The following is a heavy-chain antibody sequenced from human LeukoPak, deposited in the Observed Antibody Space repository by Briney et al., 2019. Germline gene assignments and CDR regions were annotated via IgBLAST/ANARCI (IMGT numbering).Heavy chain of an antibody. J-gene: IGHJ6*02. CDR3: ARSIAYSSSWSIDYYYYGMDV. D-gene: IGHD6-13*01. CDR2: IWYDGSNK. CDR1: GFTFSSYG. V-gene: IGHV3-33*01. Sequence: PGGSLRLSCAASGFTFSSYGVHWGRQAPGKGLEWVAVIWYDGSNKYYADSVKGRFTISRDNSKNTLYLQMNSLRAEDTAVYYCARSIAYSSSWSIDYYYYGMDVWGQGTTVTVSS.